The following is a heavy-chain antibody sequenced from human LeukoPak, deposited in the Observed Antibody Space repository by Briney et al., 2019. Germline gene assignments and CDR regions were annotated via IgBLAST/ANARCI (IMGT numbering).Heavy chain of an antibody. CDR3: TREPNSGSWGVYYYYYYMDV. J-gene: IGHJ6*03. D-gene: IGHD1-26*01. V-gene: IGHV3-49*04. CDR2: IRSKAYGGTA. Sequence: GGSLRLSCTASGFTFGDYAMSWVRQAPGKGLEWVGFIRSKAYGGTAEYAASVKGRFTISRDDSKSIAYLQMNSLKTEDTAVYYCTREPNSGSWGVYYYYYYMDVWGKGTTVTVSS. CDR1: GFTFGDYA.